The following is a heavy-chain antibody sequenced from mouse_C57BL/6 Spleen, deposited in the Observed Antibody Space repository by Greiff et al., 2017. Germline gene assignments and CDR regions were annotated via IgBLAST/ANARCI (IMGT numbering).Heavy chain of an antibody. CDR2: FHPYNDDT. J-gene: IGHJ1*03. CDR1: GYTFTTYP. CDR3: ARGDYYGSSNWYFDV. D-gene: IGHD1-1*01. V-gene: IGHV1-47*01. Sequence: VKLMESGAELVKPGASVKMSCKASGYTFTTYPIEWMKQNHGKSLEWIGNFHPYNDDTKYNEKFKGKATLTVEKSSSTVYLELSRLTSDDSAVYYCARGDYYGSSNWYFDVWGTGTTVTVSS.